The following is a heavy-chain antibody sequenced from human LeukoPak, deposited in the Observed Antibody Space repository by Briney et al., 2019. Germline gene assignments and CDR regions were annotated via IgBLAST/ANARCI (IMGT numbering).Heavy chain of an antibody. Sequence: PGGSLRLSCAASGFTFSNDWMNWVRQAPGKGLEWVASIKYDGSRTFYVDSVKGRFTVSRDNAKNSLHLQMNSLRAEDTAVYYCARDNSLLNWGQGTLVTVSS. CDR1: GFTFSNDW. V-gene: IGHV3-7*01. J-gene: IGHJ4*02. D-gene: IGHD2-15*01. CDR2: IKYDGSRT. CDR3: ARDNSLLN.